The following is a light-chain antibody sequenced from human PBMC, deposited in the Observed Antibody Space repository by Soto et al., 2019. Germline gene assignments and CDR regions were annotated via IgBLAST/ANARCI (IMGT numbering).Light chain of an antibody. Sequence: QAVVTQEPSLTVSPGGTVTLTCGSSTGAVTTDHYPYWFQQKPGQAPRTLIYDTSNKHSWTPARFSCSLLGGKAALTLSGAQPEDEAEYYCLLSYSGARVVFGGGTKLTVL. CDR3: LLSYSGARVV. V-gene: IGLV7-46*01. CDR2: DTS. CDR1: TGAVTTDHY. J-gene: IGLJ2*01.